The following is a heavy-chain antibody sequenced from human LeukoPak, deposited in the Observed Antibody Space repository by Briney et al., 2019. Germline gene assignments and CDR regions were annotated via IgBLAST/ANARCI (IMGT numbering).Heavy chain of an antibody. CDR1: GFTFSSHG. Sequence: RRSLRLSCAASGFTFSSHGMHWVRQAPGKGLEWVATIRYDGSKKWYAESVRGRFTISRDDSKNTLFLQMNNLRVEDTAVYYCAREDSSGWYTAYWGQGTLVTVSS. D-gene: IGHD6-19*01. V-gene: IGHV3-33*01. J-gene: IGHJ4*02. CDR2: IRYDGSKK. CDR3: AREDSSGWYTAY.